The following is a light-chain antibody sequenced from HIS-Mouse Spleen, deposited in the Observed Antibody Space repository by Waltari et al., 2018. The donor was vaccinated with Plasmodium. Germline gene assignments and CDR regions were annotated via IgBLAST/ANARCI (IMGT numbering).Light chain of an antibody. CDR2: KDS. J-gene: IGLJ3*02. CDR1: VLTNKC. Sequence: SYELTQPSSVSVSPGPTARIPCPGDVLTNKCARWFQQKPGQAPGPVIYKDSERPSGIPERFAGSSSGTTVTLTISGAQVEDEADYYCYSAADNNLVFGGGTKLTVL. V-gene: IGLV3-27*01. CDR3: YSAADNNLV.